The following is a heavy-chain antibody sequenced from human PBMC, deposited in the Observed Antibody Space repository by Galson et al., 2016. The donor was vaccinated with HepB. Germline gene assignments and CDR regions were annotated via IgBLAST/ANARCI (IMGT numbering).Heavy chain of an antibody. Sequence: SLRLSCAASGFTFSSYAMNWVRQAPGKGLEWVAAVSGSAAGTEYGITTDYADSVKGRFTISRDNSKNTLYLQMNSLRAEDTAVYYCANVGPSCSRTRCSDYYLDFRGQGTLVTVSS. J-gene: IGHJ4*02. V-gene: IGHV3-23*01. D-gene: IGHD2-2*01. CDR3: ANVGPSCSRTRCSDYYLDF. CDR2: VSGSAAGTEYGITT. CDR1: GFTFSSYA.